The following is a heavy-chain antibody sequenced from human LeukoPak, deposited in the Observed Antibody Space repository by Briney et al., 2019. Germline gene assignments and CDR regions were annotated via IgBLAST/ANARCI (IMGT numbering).Heavy chain of an antibody. CDR1: GFSFSTYA. D-gene: IGHD6-13*01. CDR3: ARPRTRAAAGRYYFDY. CDR2: ISATGGRT. Sequence: PGGSLRLSCVASGFSFSTYAMSWVRQAPGKSLEWVSSISATGGRTYYADSVQGRFAISRDDSRNTLYLQMSSLRAEDTAVYYCARPRTRAAAGRYYFDYWGQGTLVTVSS. V-gene: IGHV3-23*01. J-gene: IGHJ4*02.